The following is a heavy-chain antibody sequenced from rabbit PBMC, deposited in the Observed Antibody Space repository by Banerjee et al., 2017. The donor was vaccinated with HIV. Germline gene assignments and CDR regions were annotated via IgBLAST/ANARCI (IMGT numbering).Heavy chain of an antibody. CDR3: ANSGAGYNYALNL. CDR1: GIDFSSYG. J-gene: IGHJ4*01. D-gene: IGHD6-1*01. Sequence: ELVESGGGLVQPGESLKVSCKASGIDFSSYGISWVRQAPGKGPEWIAYIYPGFGVRDYANSVKGRFTISTDNAQNTVFLQMTSLTASDTATYFCANSGAGYNYALNLWGPGTLVTVS. CDR2: IYPGFGVR. V-gene: IGHV1S47*01.